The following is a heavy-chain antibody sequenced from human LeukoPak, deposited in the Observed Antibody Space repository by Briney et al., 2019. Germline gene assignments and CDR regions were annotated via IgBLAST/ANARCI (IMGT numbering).Heavy chain of an antibody. J-gene: IGHJ6*03. Sequence: ASVKVSCKASGYTFTSYYMHWVRQAPGQGLEWMGLINPTGGSTGYAQKFQGRVTITADESTSTAYMELSSLRSDDTAVYYCAREGGIARPPYLYYYIDVWGKGTTVTVSS. CDR2: INPTGGST. V-gene: IGHV1-46*01. CDR1: GYTFTSYY. CDR3: AREGGIARPPYLYYYIDV. D-gene: IGHD6-6*01.